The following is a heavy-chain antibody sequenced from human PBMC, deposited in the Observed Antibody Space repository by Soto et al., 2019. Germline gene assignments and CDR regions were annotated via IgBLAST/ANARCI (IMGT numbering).Heavy chain of an antibody. CDR1: GFTFSSYG. CDR3: ARDPIAARPGGDY. D-gene: IGHD6-6*01. J-gene: IGHJ4*02. CDR2: IWYDGSNK. V-gene: IGHV3-33*01. Sequence: GGSLRLSCAASGFTFSSYGMHWVRQAPGKGLEWVAVIWYDGSNKYYADSVKGRFTISRDNSKNTLYLQMNSLRAEDTAVYYWARDPIAARPGGDYWGQGTLVTGS.